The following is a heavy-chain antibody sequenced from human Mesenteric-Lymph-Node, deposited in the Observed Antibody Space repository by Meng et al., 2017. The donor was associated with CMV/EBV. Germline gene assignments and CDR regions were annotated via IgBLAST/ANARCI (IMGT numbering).Heavy chain of an antibody. Sequence: GESLKISCAASGFTFSSYWMSWVRQAPGKGLEWVAVISYDGSNKYYADSVKGRFTISRDNSKNTLYLQMNSLRAEDTAVYYCARSSITIFGVVMDYYYGMDVWGQGTTVTVSS. CDR2: ISYDGSNK. CDR3: ARSSITIFGVVMDYYYGMDV. CDR1: GFTFSSYW. D-gene: IGHD3-3*01. J-gene: IGHJ6*02. V-gene: IGHV3-30-3*01.